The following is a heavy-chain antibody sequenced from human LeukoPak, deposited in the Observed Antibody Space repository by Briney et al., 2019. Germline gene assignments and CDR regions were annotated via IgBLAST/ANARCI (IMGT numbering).Heavy chain of an antibody. CDR1: GGTFSSYA. D-gene: IGHD5-24*01. Sequence: ASVKVSCKASGGTFSSYAISWVRQAPGQGLEWMGGIIPIFGTAIYAQKFQGRVTITADESTSTAYMELSSLRSEDTAVYYCARDLKRGDGYAPATFDYWGQGTLVTVSS. CDR3: ARDLKRGDGYAPATFDY. V-gene: IGHV1-69*13. J-gene: IGHJ4*02. CDR2: IIPIFGTA.